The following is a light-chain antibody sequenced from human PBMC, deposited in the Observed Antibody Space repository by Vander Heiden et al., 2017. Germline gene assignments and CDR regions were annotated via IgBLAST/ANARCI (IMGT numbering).Light chain of an antibody. J-gene: IGLJ2*01. CDR1: SLRSYY. CDR2: GKN. V-gene: IGLV3-19*01. CDR3: NSRDSSGNQPVV. Sequence: SSELTQDPAVSVALGQPVRITCQGDSLRSYYASWYQQKPGQAPVLVIYGKNNRPSGIPDRFSGSSSGNTASLTITGAQAEDEADYYCNSRDSSGNQPVVFGGGTKLTVL.